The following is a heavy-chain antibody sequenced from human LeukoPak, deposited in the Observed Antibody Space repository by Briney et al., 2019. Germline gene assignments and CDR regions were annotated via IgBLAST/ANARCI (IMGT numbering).Heavy chain of an antibody. J-gene: IGHJ6*02. CDR2: INPSGGST. D-gene: IGHD3-3*01. V-gene: IGHV1-46*01. Sequence: VASVKVSCKASGYTFTSYYMHWVRQAPGQGLEWMGIINPSGGSTSYAQKFQGRVTMTRDTSTSTAYMELSSLRSEDTAVYYCARLPPSPSTLHDFWSGYSLIYYYYGMDVWGQGTTVTVSS. CDR1: GYTFTSYY. CDR3: ARLPPSPSTLHDFWSGYSLIYYYYGMDV.